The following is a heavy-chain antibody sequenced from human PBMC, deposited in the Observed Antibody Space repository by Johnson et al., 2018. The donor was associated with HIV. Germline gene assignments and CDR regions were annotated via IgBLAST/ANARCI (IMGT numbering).Heavy chain of an antibody. J-gene: IGHJ3*02. CDR1: GFTFDDYA. V-gene: IGHV3-9*01. D-gene: IGHD6-19*01. CDR2: ISWNSGSI. CDR3: AKDPPYSSGWPTDAFDI. Sequence: VQLVESGGGVVQPGRSLRLSCAASGFTFDDYAMHWVRQAPGKGLEWVSGISWNSGSIGYADSVKGRFTISRDNAKNSLYLQMNSLRAEDTALYYCAKDPPYSSGWPTDAFDIWGQGTMVTVSS.